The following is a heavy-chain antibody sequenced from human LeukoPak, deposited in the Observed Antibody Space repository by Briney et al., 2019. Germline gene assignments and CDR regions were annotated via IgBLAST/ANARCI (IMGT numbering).Heavy chain of an antibody. D-gene: IGHD3-22*01. Sequence: PGGSLRLSCAASGFTVSSNYMSWVRQAPGKGLEWVSVIYSGGSTYYADSVKGRFTISRDNSKNTLYLQMNSLRAEDTAVYYCAKEYYDSSGRNLNWFDPWGQGTLVTVSS. CDR2: IYSGGST. J-gene: IGHJ5*02. CDR3: AKEYYDSSGRNLNWFDP. V-gene: IGHV3-66*01. CDR1: GFTVSSNY.